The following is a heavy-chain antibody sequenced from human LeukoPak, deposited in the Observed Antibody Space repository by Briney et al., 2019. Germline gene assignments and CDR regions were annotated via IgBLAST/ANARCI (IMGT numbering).Heavy chain of an antibody. CDR3: VRTSYYYENTGLYVFDI. J-gene: IGHJ3*02. CDR1: GYTFNNFA. V-gene: IGHV7-4-1*02. CDR2: INTVTGNP. D-gene: IGHD3-22*01. Sequence: GASVKLSCKASGYTFNNFAMNWVRQAPGQGLEWMGRINTVTGNPTYAQAFTGRFVFSLDTSVSTTYLQISYLRADDTALYYCVRTSYYYENTGLYVFDIWGQGTMVTVSS.